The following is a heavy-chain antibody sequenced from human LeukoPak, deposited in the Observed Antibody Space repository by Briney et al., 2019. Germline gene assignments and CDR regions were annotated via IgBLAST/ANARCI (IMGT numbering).Heavy chain of an antibody. V-gene: IGHV3-30*03. D-gene: IGHD2-21*01. CDR1: GFRFNSHH. J-gene: IGHJ4*02. Sequence: SGGSLRLSCAVSGFRFNSHHMHWVRQAPNKGLEWVAVAPHDRSSPSHAASVNGRFTISRDNSKGTLFLHMDSLRVDDTANCARQSLGASGLDHWGQGVLVTVSS. CDR2: APHDRSSP. CDR3: QSLGASGLDH.